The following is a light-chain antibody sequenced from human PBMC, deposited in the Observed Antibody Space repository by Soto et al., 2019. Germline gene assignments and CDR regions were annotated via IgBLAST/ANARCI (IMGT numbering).Light chain of an antibody. CDR3: AAWDDSLNCPV. J-gene: IGLJ3*02. V-gene: IGLV1-44*01. CDR1: SSNIGSHT. Sequence: QSVLTQPPSASGTPGQRVAISCSGSSSNIGSHTVNWYQQLPGTAPKLIIYGNDQRPSGVPDRFSGSKSGTSASLAISGLQSEDEVDYYCAAWDDSLNCPVFGGGTKLTVL. CDR2: GND.